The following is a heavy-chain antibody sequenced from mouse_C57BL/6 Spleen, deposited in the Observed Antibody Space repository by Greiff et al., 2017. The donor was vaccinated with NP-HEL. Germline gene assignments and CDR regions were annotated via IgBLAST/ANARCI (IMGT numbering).Heavy chain of an antibody. CDR1: GFTFTDYY. Sequence: EVKLVESGGGLVQPGGSLSLSCAASGFTFTDYYMSWVRQPPGKALEWLGFIRNKANGYTTEYSASVKGRFTISRDNSQSILYLQMNALRAEDSATYYCARWWAYYSNYEAMDYWGQGTSVTVSS. CDR3: ARWWAYYSNYEAMDY. D-gene: IGHD2-5*01. J-gene: IGHJ4*01. CDR2: IRNKANGYTT. V-gene: IGHV7-3*01.